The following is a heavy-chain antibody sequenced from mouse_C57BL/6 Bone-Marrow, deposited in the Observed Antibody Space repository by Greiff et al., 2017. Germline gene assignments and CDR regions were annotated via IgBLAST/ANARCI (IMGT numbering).Heavy chain of an antibody. CDR1: GYTFTSYW. J-gene: IGHJ1*03. Sequence: QVQLQQPGAELVRPGSSVKLSCKASGYTFTSYWMDWVKQRPGQGLEWIGNIYPSDSETNYNQKFKDKATLTVDKSSSTAYMKLSSLTSEDSAVYYCARSAHYYGSSYWYFDVWGTGTTVTVSS. D-gene: IGHD1-1*01. V-gene: IGHV1-61*01. CDR2: IYPSDSET. CDR3: ARSAHYYGSSYWYFDV.